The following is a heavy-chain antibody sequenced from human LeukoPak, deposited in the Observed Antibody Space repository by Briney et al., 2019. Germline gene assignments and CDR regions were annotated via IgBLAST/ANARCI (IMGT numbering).Heavy chain of an antibody. J-gene: IGHJ4*02. CDR3: AKHLRGSYSNSPGD. CDR1: GFTFSSYG. CDR2: ISYDGSNK. D-gene: IGHD1-26*01. Sequence: GGSLRLSCAASGFTFSSYGMHWVRQAPGKGLEWVAVISYDGSNKYYADSVKGRFTISRDNSKNTLYLQMNSLRAEDTAVYYCAKHLRGSYSNSPGDWGQGTLVTVSS. V-gene: IGHV3-30*18.